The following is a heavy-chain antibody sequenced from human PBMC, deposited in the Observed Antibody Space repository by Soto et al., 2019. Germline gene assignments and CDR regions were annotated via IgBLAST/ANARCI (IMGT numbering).Heavy chain of an antibody. CDR2: IWYDGSNK. CDR1: GFTFSSYG. D-gene: IGHD6-13*01. Sequence: PGGSLRLSCAASGFTFSSYGMHWVRQAPGKGLEWVAVIWYDGSNKYYADSVKGRFTISRDNSKNTLYLQMNSLRAEDTAVYYCARYQGQPHGYAFDIWGQGTMVTVSS. V-gene: IGHV3-33*01. J-gene: IGHJ3*02. CDR3: ARYQGQPHGYAFDI.